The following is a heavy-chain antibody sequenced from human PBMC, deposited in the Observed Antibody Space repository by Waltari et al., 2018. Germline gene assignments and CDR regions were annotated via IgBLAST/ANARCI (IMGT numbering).Heavy chain of an antibody. D-gene: IGHD4-17*01. J-gene: IGHJ5*02. V-gene: IGHV4-59*01. Sequence: QVQLQESGPGLVKPSETLSLTCTVSGDSMNNYYWTWIRQSPGKGLEWIGYIYYSGSTNYKASLESRVTMSIRPGKSRCALKLGSGTAADTAVYYCAGSGGNGDYDRWGQGTQVTVSS. CDR3: AGSGGNGDYDR. CDR2: IYYSGST. CDR1: GDSMNNYY.